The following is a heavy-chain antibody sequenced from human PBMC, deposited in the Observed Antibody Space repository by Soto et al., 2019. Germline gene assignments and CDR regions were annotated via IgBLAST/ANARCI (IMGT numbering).Heavy chain of an antibody. CDR1: GGSISSYY. V-gene: IGHV4-59*01. CDR3: ARIIAAAGPKPYYFDY. CDR2: IYYSGST. Sequence: SETLSLTCTVSGGSISSYYWSWIRQPPGKGLEWIGYIYYSGSTNYNPSLESPVTISVDTSKTQFSLKLSSVTAADTAVYYCARIIAAAGPKPYYFDYWGQGTLVTVSS. J-gene: IGHJ4*02. D-gene: IGHD6-13*01.